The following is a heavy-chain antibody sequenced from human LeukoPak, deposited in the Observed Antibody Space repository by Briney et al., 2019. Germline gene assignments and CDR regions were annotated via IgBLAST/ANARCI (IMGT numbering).Heavy chain of an antibody. CDR2: ISSSGSTI. J-gene: IGHJ6*04. D-gene: IGHD3-10*02. CDR3: AELGITMIGGV. CDR1: GYDFTSNW. Sequence: GESLKISCKGSGYDFTSNWIGWVRQMPGKGLEWVSYISSSGSTIYYADSVKGRFTISRDNAKNSLYLQMNSLRAEDTAVYYCAELGITMIGGVWGKGTTVTISS. V-gene: IGHV3-48*04.